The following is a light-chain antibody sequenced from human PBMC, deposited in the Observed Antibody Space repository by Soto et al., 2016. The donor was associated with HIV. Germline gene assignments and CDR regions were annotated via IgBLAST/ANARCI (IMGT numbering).Light chain of an antibody. CDR1: QDITTW. Sequence: DIQMTQSPSTLSASVGDRVTITCRASQDITTWLAWYQQKPGKPPNLLIYKASNLQNGVPSRFSGSGSGTEFTLSINSLQPDDFATYYCQQVSSFPLTFGGGTKVEIK. CDR2: KAS. V-gene: IGKV1-5*03. CDR3: QQVSSFPLT. J-gene: IGKJ4*01.